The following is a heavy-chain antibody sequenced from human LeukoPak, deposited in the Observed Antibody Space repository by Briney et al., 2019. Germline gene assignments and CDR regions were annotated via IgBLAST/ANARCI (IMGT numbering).Heavy chain of an antibody. CDR2: ISGSGGST. CDR1: GFTFSSYA. Sequence: PGGSLRLSCAASGFTFSSYAMSWVRQAPGKGLEWVSAISGSGGSTYYADSVKGRFTISRDNSKNTLYLQMNSLRAEDTAVYHCAKDTRVCSSTSCYGPERGYPFENWGQGTLVTVSS. D-gene: IGHD2-2*01. CDR3: AKDTRVCSSTSCYGPERGYPFEN. V-gene: IGHV3-23*01. J-gene: IGHJ4*02.